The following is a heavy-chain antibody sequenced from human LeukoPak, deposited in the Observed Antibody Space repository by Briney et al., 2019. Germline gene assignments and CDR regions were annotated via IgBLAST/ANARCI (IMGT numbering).Heavy chain of an antibody. CDR2: ISNNGGYT. Sequence: GGSLRLSCAASGFTFSSSAMSWVRQAPGKGLEWVSAISNNGGYTYYADSVQGRFTISRDNSKSTLCLQMNSLRAEDTAVYYCAKGPKDIVVVPAAIYPDYWGQGTLVTVSS. CDR1: GFTFSSSA. CDR3: AKGPKDIVVVPAAIYPDY. D-gene: IGHD2-2*01. V-gene: IGHV3-23*01. J-gene: IGHJ4*02.